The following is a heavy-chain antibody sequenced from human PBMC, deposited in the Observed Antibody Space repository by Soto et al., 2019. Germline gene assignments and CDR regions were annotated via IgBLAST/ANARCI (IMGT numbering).Heavy chain of an antibody. CDR2: ISAYNGNT. Sequence: ASVKVSCKASGYTFTSYGISWVRQAPGQGLEWMGWISAYNGNTNYAQKLQGRVTMTTDTSTSTAYMELRSLRSDDTAVYYCARDSIAAVVVSFRNYGMDVWGQGTTVTVSS. V-gene: IGHV1-18*01. J-gene: IGHJ6*02. D-gene: IGHD6-13*01. CDR3: ARDSIAAVVVSFRNYGMDV. CDR1: GYTFTSYG.